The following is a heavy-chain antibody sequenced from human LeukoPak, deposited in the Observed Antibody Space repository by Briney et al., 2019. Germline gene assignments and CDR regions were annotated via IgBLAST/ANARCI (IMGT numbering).Heavy chain of an antibody. J-gene: IGHJ6*02. D-gene: IGHD6-13*01. CDR3: AKDIIPAAGLDGYYYYGMDV. CDR2: ITWNSGSI. V-gene: IGHV3-9*01. CDR1: GFTFDDYA. Sequence: GGSLRLSCAASGFTFDDYAMHWVRQAPGKGLEWVSGITWNSGSIGYADSVKGRFSISRDNAKNSLYLQMNSLRTEDTALYYCAKDIIPAAGLDGYYYYGMDVWGQGTTVTVSS.